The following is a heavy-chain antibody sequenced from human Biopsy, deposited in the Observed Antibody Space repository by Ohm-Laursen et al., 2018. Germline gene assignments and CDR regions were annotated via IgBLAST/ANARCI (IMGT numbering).Heavy chain of an antibody. D-gene: IGHD4-23*01. CDR1: GGSISSYY. J-gene: IGHJ4*02. CDR2: IYYSGST. V-gene: IGHV4-59*08. CDR3: ARGSNDFGGLYFPR. Sequence: GTLSLTCTVSGGSISSYYWSWIRQPPGKGLEWIGYIYYSGSTNYNPSLKSRVTISVDTSKNQFSLKLSSVTAADTAVYYCARGSNDFGGLYFPRWGQGTLLTVSS.